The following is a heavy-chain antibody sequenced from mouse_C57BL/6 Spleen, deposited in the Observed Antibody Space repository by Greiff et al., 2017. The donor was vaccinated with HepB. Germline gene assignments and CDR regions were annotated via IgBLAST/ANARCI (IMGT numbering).Heavy chain of an antibody. Sequence: QVHVKQSGAELVKPGASVKISCKASGFAFSSYWMNWVKQRPGKGLEWIGQIYPGDGDTNYNGKFKGKATLTADKSSSTAYMQLSSLTSEDSAVYFCARSYYDGWAYWGQGTLVTVSA. CDR3: ARSYYDGWAY. CDR1: GFAFSSYW. J-gene: IGHJ3*01. D-gene: IGHD2-3*01. CDR2: IYPGDGDT. V-gene: IGHV1-80*01.